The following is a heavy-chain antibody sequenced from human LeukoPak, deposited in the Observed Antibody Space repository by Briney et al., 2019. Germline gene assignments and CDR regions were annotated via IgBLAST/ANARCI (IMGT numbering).Heavy chain of an antibody. Sequence: GGSLRLSCSASGFTFSGYSVYWVRQAPGKGLEYVSAISSHGGNTYYADSVKGRFTISRDNSKNTLYLQMSRLRVEDTAVYYCVKDRGGYCTGGNCYSDAFHIWGQGTMVTVSS. CDR3: VKDRGGYCTGGNCYSDAFHI. CDR2: ISSHGGNT. CDR1: GFTFSGYS. V-gene: IGHV3-64D*06. J-gene: IGHJ3*02. D-gene: IGHD2-15*01.